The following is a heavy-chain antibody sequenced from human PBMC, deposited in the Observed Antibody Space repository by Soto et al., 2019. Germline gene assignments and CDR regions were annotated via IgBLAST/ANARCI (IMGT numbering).Heavy chain of an antibody. CDR3: ATGRLLGCCSGGRCSQPFDY. CDR2: INHSGST. Sequence: SETLSLTCAVYGGSFSGYYWSWIRQPPGKGLEWIGEINHSGSTNYNPSLKSRVTISVDTSKNQFSLKLSSVTAPDTAVYYCATGRLLGCCSGGRCSQPFDYWGEGTLVNVGS. D-gene: IGHD2-15*01. J-gene: IGHJ4*02. CDR1: GGSFSGYY. V-gene: IGHV4-34*01.